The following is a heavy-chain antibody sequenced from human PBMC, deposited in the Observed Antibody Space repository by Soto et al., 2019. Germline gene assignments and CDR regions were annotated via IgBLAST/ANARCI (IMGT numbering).Heavy chain of an antibody. CDR2: IFSNDEK. CDR3: ARIHHIVVVPAAGREAAAVDWVVYWYFDL. CDR1: GFSLSNARMG. Sequence: QVTLKESGPVLVKPTETLTLTCTVSGFSLSNARMGVSWIRQPPGKALEWLAHIFSNDEKSYSTSLKSRLTISKDTSKNQVVLTMTNMDPVDTATYYCARIHHIVVVPAAGREAAAVDWVVYWYFDLWGRGTLVTVSS. D-gene: IGHD2-2*01. V-gene: IGHV2-26*01. J-gene: IGHJ2*01.